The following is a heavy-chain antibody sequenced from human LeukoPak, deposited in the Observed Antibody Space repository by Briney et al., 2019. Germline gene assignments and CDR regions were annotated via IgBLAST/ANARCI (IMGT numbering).Heavy chain of an antibody. Sequence: ASVKVSCKASGYTFTGYYMHWVRQAPGQGLEWMGRINPNSGGTNYAQKFQGRVTMTRDTSISTAYMELSRLRSDHTAVYYCARVIYRYSIVGLDYWGQGTLVTVSS. V-gene: IGHV1-2*06. CDR2: INPNSGGT. CDR1: GYTFTGYY. D-gene: IGHD1-26*01. CDR3: ARVIYRYSIVGLDY. J-gene: IGHJ4*02.